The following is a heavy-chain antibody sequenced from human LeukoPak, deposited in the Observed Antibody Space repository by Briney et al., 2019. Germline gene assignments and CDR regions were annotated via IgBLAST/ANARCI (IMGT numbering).Heavy chain of an antibody. D-gene: IGHD3-22*01. V-gene: IGHV3-64*01. CDR2: ISSNGGST. J-gene: IGHJ2*01. CDR1: GFTFSSYA. CDR3: ARAHDYYDSSGYWNWYFDL. Sequence: GGSLRLSCAASGFTFSSYAMHWVRQAPGKGLEYVSAISSNGGSTYYANSVKGRFTISRDNAKNSLYLQVNSLRAADTAVYYCARAHDYYDSSGYWNWYFDLWGRGTLVTVSS.